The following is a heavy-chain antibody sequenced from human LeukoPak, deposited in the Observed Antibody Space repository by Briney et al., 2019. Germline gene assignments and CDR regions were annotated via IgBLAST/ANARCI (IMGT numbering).Heavy chain of an antibody. Sequence: GGSLRLSCAASGFTFSSYSMNWVRQAPGKGLEWVSSISSSSSCIYYADSVKGRFTISRDNAKNSLYLQMNSLRAEDTAVYYCATYSSGSFDYWGQGTLVTVSS. CDR1: GFTFSSYS. CDR2: ISSSSSCI. V-gene: IGHV3-21*03. CDR3: ATYSSGSFDY. D-gene: IGHD6-19*01. J-gene: IGHJ4*02.